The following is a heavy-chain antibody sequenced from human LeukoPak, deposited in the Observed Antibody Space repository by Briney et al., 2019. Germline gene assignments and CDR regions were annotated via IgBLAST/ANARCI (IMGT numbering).Heavy chain of an antibody. J-gene: IGHJ4*02. D-gene: IGHD2-2*01. CDR2: IIPIFGTA. CDR3: TTEMPAAPIPDY. CDR1: GGTFSSYA. Sequence: ASVKVSCKASGGTFSSYAISWVRQAPGQGLEWMGGIIPIFGTANYAQKFQGRVTITADESTSTAYMELSSLRSEDTAVYYCTTEMPAAPIPDYWGQGTLVTVSS. V-gene: IGHV1-69*13.